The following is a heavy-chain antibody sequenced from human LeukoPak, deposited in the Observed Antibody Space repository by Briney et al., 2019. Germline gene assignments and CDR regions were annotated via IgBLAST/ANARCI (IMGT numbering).Heavy chain of an antibody. D-gene: IGHD3-3*01. J-gene: IGHJ4*02. CDR1: GFTFSSYA. V-gene: IGHV3-23*01. CDR2: ISGSGGST. CDR3: ARDYHYDFWSGYCDY. Sequence: TGGSLRLSCAASGFTFSSYAMSWVRQAPGKGLEWVSAISGSGGSTYYADSVKGRFTISRDNSKNTLYLQMNSLRAEDTAVYYCARDYHYDFWSGYCDYWGQGTLVTVSS.